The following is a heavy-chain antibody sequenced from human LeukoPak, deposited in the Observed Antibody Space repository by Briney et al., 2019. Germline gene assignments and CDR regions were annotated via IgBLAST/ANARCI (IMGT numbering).Heavy chain of an antibody. D-gene: IGHD1-26*01. J-gene: IGHJ3*02. CDR3: AKDLERIVGAPGAFDI. CDR1: GFTFSSYG. V-gene: IGHV3-30*18. Sequence: GGSLRLSCAASGFTFSSYGMHWVRQAPGKGLEWVAVISYDGSNKYYADSVKGRFTISRDNSKNTLYLQMNSLRAEDTAVYYCAKDLERIVGAPGAFDIWGQGTMVTVSS. CDR2: ISYDGSNK.